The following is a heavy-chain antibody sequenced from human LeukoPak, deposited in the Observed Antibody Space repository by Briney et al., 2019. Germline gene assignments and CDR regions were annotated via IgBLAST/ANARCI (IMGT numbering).Heavy chain of an antibody. Sequence: PSGTLSLTCTVSGGSISSSSYYWGWIRQPPGKGLEWIGSIYYSGSTYYNPSLKSRVTISVDTSKNQFSLKLSSVTAADTAVYYCARREQEFFDYWGQGTLVTVSS. CDR2: IYYSGST. CDR1: GGSISSSSYY. J-gene: IGHJ4*02. V-gene: IGHV4-39*01. D-gene: IGHD1/OR15-1a*01. CDR3: ARREQEFFDY.